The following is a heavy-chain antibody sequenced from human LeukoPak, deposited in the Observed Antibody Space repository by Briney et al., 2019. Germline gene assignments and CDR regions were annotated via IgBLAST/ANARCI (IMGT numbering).Heavy chain of an antibody. CDR1: GLTFSRYS. CDR2: VSTSSNNI. V-gene: IGHV3-21*04. Sequence: GGSLRLSCAASGLTFSRYSMNWVRQAPGKWLEWVSSVSTSSNNIYYADSVKGRFTISRDNAKKSLYLEMNSLRAEGTAFYFCAKDGLSFTSGRRWFDLWGQGTLVIVSS. J-gene: IGHJ5*02. D-gene: IGHD6-19*01. CDR3: AKDGLSFTSGRRWFDL.